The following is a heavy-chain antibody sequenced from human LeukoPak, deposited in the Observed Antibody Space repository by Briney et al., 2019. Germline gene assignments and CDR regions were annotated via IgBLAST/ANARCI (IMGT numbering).Heavy chain of an antibody. CDR2: IDPHTGGT. V-gene: IGHV1-2*06. CDR3: TRDLTISGPIGY. CDR1: GYTFTDYA. J-gene: IGHJ4*02. D-gene: IGHD3-9*01. Sequence: ASVKVSCKTSGYTFTDYAIHWVRQAPGQGLEWVGRIDPHTGGTYYAQKFQGRVTLTRDASIDTAYMELSRLRSDDTAFYYCTRDLTISGPIGYWGQGTLVTVSS.